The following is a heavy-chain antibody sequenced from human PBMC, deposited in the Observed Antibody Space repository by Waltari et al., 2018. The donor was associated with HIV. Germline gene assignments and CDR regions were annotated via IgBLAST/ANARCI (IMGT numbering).Heavy chain of an antibody. D-gene: IGHD4-17*01. CDR1: GLPFSSYG. CDR3: AKDKDSTVTTIFYYYGMDV. Sequence: QVQLVESGGGVVQPGRSLRLSCAASGLPFSSYGMHWVRQAPGKGLEWVAVISNEGSNKDYADSVKGRFTISRDNSKNKLYLQMSSLRAEDTAVYYCAKDKDSTVTTIFYYYGMDVWGQGTTVTVSS. V-gene: IGHV3-30*18. CDR2: ISNEGSNK. J-gene: IGHJ6*02.